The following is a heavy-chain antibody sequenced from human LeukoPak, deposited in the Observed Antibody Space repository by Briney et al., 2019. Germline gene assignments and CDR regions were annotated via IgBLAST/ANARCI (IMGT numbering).Heavy chain of an antibody. J-gene: IGHJ6*03. CDR3: ARDRRYSISWPPLLDYYYYMDV. D-gene: IGHD6-13*01. CDR2: ISSSGSTI. V-gene: IGHV3-48*03. CDR1: GFTFSSYE. Sequence: GGSLRLSCAASGFTFSSYEMNWVRQAPGRGLEWVSYISSSGSTIYYADSVKGRFTISRDNAKNSLYLQMNSLRAEDTAVYYCARDRRYSISWPPLLDYYYYMDVWGKGTTVTISS.